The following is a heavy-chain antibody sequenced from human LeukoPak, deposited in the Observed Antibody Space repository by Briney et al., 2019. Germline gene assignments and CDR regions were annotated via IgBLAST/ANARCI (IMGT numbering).Heavy chain of an antibody. J-gene: IGHJ4*02. Sequence: PSGTLSLTCAVSGGSISSSNWWSWVRQPPGKGLEWIGEIYHSGSTNYNPSLKSRGTISVDKSKNQFSLKVNYVTAADRAVYYCARSHGAYDSYYFDYWGQGTLVTVSS. CDR3: ARSHGAYDSYYFDY. CDR1: GGSISSSNW. V-gene: IGHV4-4*02. D-gene: IGHD5-12*01. CDR2: IYHSGST.